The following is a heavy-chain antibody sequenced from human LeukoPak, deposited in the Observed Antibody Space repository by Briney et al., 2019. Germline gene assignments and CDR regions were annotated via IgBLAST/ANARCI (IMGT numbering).Heavy chain of an antibody. CDR3: ARGTGIAAAVTSLFQY. CDR2: INPSGGST. CDR1: GYTFNSYY. Sequence: ASVKVPCKACGYTFNSYYMHWVRQAPGQGLEWMGVINPSGGSTSYAQKFQGRVTMTRDTSTSTVYMELSSLRSEDTAVYYCARGTGIAAAVTSLFQYWGQGALVTVSS. V-gene: IGHV1-46*02. J-gene: IGHJ1*01. D-gene: IGHD6-13*01.